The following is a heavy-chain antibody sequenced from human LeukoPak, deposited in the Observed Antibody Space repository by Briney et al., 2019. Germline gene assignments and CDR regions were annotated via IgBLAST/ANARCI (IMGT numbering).Heavy chain of an antibody. Sequence: SETLSLTCTVSGGSTSSSSYYWGWIRQPPGKGLEWIGSIYYSGSTYYNPSLKSRVTISVDTSKNQFSLKLSSVTAADTAVYYCARHSLDSGSFLLFDYWGQGTLVTVSS. CDR1: GGSTSSSSYY. CDR3: ARHSLDSGSFLLFDY. J-gene: IGHJ4*02. D-gene: IGHD1-26*01. CDR2: IYYSGST. V-gene: IGHV4-39*01.